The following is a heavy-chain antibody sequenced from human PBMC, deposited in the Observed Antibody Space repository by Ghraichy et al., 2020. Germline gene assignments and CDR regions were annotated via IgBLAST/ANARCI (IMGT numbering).Heavy chain of an antibody. J-gene: IGHJ6*02. CDR3: AINYVWGSYRGAWYGMDV. D-gene: IGHD3-16*02. CDR2: IYYSGST. CDR1: GGSISSSSYY. Sequence: SETLYLTCTVSGGSISSSSYYWGWIRQPPGKGLEWIGSIYYSGSTYYNPSLKSRVTISVDTSKNQFSLKLSSVTAADTAVYYCAINYVWGSYRGAWYGMDVWGQGTTVTVSS. V-gene: IGHV4-39*01.